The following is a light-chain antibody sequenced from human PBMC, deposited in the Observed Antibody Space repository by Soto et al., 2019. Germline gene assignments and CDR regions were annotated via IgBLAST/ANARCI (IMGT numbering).Light chain of an antibody. V-gene: IGKV1-5*01. CDR2: DAS. Sequence: DIQMTQSPSTLSASVGDRVTVTCRASQTIGSWLAWYQQKPGRAPKLLIFDASSLESGVPSRFSGNGSGTEFTLTISGLQPGDFASYYCQQYNSYSGMFGQGTKVDIK. CDR3: QQYNSYSGM. CDR1: QTIGSW. J-gene: IGKJ1*01.